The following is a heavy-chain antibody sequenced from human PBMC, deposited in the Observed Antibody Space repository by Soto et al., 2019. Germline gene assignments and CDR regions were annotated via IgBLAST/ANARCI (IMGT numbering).Heavy chain of an antibody. V-gene: IGHV1-18*01. CDR2: ISAYTVNT. CDR3: AREDPPSLK. D-gene: IGHD2-2*01. CDR1: GYTFTSYG. J-gene: IGHJ4*02. Sequence: QVQLVQSGAEVKKPGASVKVSCKASGYTFTSYGISWVRQDPGQGLEWMGWISAYTVNTNYAQKLQGRVTMTTDTSTITADMERRSLRSDDTAVYYFAREDPPSLKWGQGTLVTVSS.